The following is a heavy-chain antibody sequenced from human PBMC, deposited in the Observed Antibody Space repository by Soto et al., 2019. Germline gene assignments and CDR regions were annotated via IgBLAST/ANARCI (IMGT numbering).Heavy chain of an antibody. CDR1: GGSLNGYY. CDR2: IFYSGST. V-gene: IGHV4-59*01. CDR3: AGGSPARATWNLDH. J-gene: IGHJ4*02. Sequence: SETLSLTCTVSGGSLNGYYWSWIRQPPGKGLEWIGYIFYSGSTSYNPPLKSRVTISLDTSNNQFSLQLRSVTAADTAMYYCAGGSPARATWNLDHWGQGTLVTVSS. D-gene: IGHD5-12*01.